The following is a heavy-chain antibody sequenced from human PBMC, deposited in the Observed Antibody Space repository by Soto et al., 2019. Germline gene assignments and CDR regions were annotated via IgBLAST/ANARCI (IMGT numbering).Heavy chain of an antibody. J-gene: IGHJ4*02. CDR1: GYTFTSYG. V-gene: IGHV1-69*13. CDR3: ARYCSGGSCYVAGSPT. Sequence: AASVKVSCKASGYTFTSYGISWVRQAPGQGLEWMGGIIPIFGTANYAQKFQGRVTITADESTSTAYMELSSLRSEDTAVYYCARYCSGGSCYVAGSPTWGQGTLVTVSS. D-gene: IGHD2-15*01. CDR2: IIPIFGTA.